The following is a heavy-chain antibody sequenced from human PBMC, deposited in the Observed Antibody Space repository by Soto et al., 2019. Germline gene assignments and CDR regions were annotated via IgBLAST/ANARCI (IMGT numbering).Heavy chain of an antibody. Sequence: SETLSLTCAVSGGSISSGDYSWSWIRQPPGKGLEWIGYIYHSGSTYYNPSLKSRVTISVDRSKNQFSLKLSSVTAADTAVYYCARAGRGYCSGGSCYSGLHGMDVWGQGTTVTVSS. J-gene: IGHJ6*02. D-gene: IGHD2-15*01. CDR2: IYHSGST. CDR1: GGSISSGDYS. CDR3: ARAGRGYCSGGSCYSGLHGMDV. V-gene: IGHV4-30-2*01.